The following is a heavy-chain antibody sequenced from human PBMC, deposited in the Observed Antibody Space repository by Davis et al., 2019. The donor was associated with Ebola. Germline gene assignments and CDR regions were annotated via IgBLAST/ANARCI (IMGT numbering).Heavy chain of an antibody. CDR3: ARQDIVATIGVY. Sequence: SVPVSRMPSLYTFTSHYMHWLRQPPGQELEWMGIINPSGGSISYAQKFQGRVTMTRDTSTSTVYMELSSLRSEDTAVYYCARQDIVATIGVYWGQGTLVTVSS. CDR1: LYTFTSHY. J-gene: IGHJ4*02. CDR2: INPSGGSI. D-gene: IGHD5-12*01. V-gene: IGHV1-46*01.